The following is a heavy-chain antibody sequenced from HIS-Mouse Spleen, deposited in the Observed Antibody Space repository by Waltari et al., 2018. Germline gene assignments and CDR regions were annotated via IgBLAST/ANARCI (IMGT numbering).Heavy chain of an antibody. D-gene: IGHD4-17*01. CDR1: GFTFSSYW. J-gene: IGHJ4*02. CDR3: ARRLAPDY. CDR2: IKQDGSEK. V-gene: IGHV3-7*01. Sequence: EVQLVASGGGLVQPGGSLRLSCAASGFTFSSYWWSWVRQAPGKGLEWVANIKQDGSEKYYVDSVKGRFTISRDNAKNSLYLQMNSLRAEDTAVYYCARRLAPDYWGQGTLVTVSS.